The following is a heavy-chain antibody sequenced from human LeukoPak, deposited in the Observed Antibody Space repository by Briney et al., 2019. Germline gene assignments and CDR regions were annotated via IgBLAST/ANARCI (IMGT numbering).Heavy chain of an antibody. J-gene: IGHJ4*02. Sequence: GGSLRLSCAASGFTFSHYGLHWVRQAPGKGLEWVALISYDGSNKNYADSVRGRFTISRDNSKNTLYLQMNSLRAEDTAVYYCAKDSSGTWFGGDSQWGQGTLVTVSS. CDR3: AKDSSGTWFGGDSQ. V-gene: IGHV3-30*18. CDR2: ISYDGSNK. CDR1: GFTFSHYG. D-gene: IGHD3-10*01.